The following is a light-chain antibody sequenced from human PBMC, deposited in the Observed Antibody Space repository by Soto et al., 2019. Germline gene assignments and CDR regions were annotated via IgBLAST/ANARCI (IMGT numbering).Light chain of an antibody. V-gene: IGKV3-20*01. J-gene: IGKJ1*01. CDR3: QQYSESPRRT. Sequence: EAVLTQAPGTLSLSPGERATLSYRASQNVISTYLASFQQKPSQAPRLPIYGASSRATDIPDTCSGSWSGRDFSLTIRSVGTEDSAVYSCQQYSESPRRTFGQRPQV. CDR1: QNVISTY. CDR2: GAS.